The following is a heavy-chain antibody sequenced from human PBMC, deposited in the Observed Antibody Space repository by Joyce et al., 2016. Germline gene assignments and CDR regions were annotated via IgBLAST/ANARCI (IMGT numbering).Heavy chain of an antibody. Sequence: EVQLLESGGGLVLPGGSLRLSCAASGFTFSSYAMNWVRQAPGKGLEWVSTISGTGVRTFYADPVKGRFTISRDNSKNTVFLQMNRLRAEDTAVYYCAKGPIVRGVHWFDPWGQGTLVTVSS. J-gene: IGHJ5*02. CDR1: GFTFSSYA. V-gene: IGHV3-23*01. D-gene: IGHD3-10*01. CDR3: AKGPIVRGVHWFDP. CDR2: ISGTGVRT.